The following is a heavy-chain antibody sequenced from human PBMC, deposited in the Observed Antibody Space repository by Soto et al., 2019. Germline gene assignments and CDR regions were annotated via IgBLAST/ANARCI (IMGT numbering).Heavy chain of an antibody. D-gene: IGHD3-10*01. CDR3: XXDAVSYNXXXXWFDS. V-gene: IGHV3-23*01. CDR2: IGGGNTDR. J-gene: IGHJ5*01. Sequence: DVXXXESGGGLVQPGGSLTLSCAASRFIFSDYAMNWVRQAPGKGLEWVSSIGGGNTDRYYADSVKXRXXXSXXNXXXXXXXXXXXXXXXXXXXXXXXXDAVSYNXXXXWFDSWGQGTLXXVS. CDR1: RFIFSDYA.